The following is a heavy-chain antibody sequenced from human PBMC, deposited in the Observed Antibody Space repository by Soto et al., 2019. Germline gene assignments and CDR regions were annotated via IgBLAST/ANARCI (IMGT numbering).Heavy chain of an antibody. D-gene: IGHD3-16*01. CDR2: VYPSDSDV. CDR1: GYRFTSSW. V-gene: IGHV5-51*01. Sequence: RTISFKVSGYRFTSSWIGWVRQMPGKGLEWLGNVYPSDSDVRYSPSFEGRVTISADNSINTAYLHLLNLKASDTAIYYCTKGATSPSDSWGQGSRVTVSS. CDR3: TKGATSPSDS. J-gene: IGHJ4*02.